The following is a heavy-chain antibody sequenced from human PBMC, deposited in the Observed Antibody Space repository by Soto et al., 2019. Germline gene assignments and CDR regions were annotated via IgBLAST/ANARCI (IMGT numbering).Heavy chain of an antibody. D-gene: IGHD3-3*01. CDR3: ANFGVVPRV. V-gene: IGHV3-30-3*01. CDR1: GFTFSSYA. J-gene: IGHJ6*04. CDR2: ISYDGSNK. Sequence: PGGSLRLSCAASGFTFSSYAMHWVRQAPGKGLEWVAVISYDGSNKYYADSVKGRFTISRDNSKNTLYLQMNNLTADDTAVYYCANFGVVPRVWGNGTTVTVSS.